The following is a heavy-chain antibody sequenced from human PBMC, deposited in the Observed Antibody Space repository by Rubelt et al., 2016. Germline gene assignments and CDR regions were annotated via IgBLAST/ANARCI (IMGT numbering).Heavy chain of an antibody. CDR3: ASFVDIVVVPAAMLNWFDP. Sequence: KGLEWVAVISYDGSNKYYADSVKGRFTISRDNSKNTLYLQMNSLRAEDTAVYYCASFVDIVVVPAAMLNWFDPWGQGTLVTVSS. V-gene: IGHV3-30*04. CDR2: ISYDGSNK. J-gene: IGHJ5*02. D-gene: IGHD2-2*01.